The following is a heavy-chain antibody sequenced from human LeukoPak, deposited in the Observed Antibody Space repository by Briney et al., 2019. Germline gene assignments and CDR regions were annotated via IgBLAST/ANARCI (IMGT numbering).Heavy chain of an antibody. D-gene: IGHD3-3*01. CDR3: ARDFWSGYYGPFDP. Sequence: GGSLRLSCAASGFTFSSYSMNWVRQAPGKGLEWVSSISSSSSYIYYADSVKGRFTISRDNAKNSLYLQMNSLRAEDTAVYYCARDFWSGYYGPFDPWGQGTLVTVSS. CDR2: ISSSSSYI. J-gene: IGHJ5*02. CDR1: GFTFSSYS. V-gene: IGHV3-21*01.